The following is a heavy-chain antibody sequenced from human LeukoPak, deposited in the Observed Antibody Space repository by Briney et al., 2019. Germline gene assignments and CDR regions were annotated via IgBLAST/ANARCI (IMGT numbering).Heavy chain of an antibody. D-gene: IGHD3-22*01. Sequence: GASVKVSCKASGYTFTSYGINWMRQATGQGLEWMGWMNPNSGNTGYAQKFQDRVTMTRNTSINTAYMELSSLRSEDMAVYYCARGFRDSSGRKPDYWGQGTLVTVSS. J-gene: IGHJ4*02. CDR1: GYTFTSYG. CDR3: ARGFRDSSGRKPDY. V-gene: IGHV1-8*02. CDR2: MNPNSGNT.